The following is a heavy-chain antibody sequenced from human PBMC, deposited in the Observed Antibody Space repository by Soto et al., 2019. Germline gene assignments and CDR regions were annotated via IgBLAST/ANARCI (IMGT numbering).Heavy chain of an antibody. CDR2: IIPILGIA. CDR1: GGTFSSYT. CDR3: ARGLRVPADRTFDY. V-gene: IGHV1-69*02. D-gene: IGHD2-15*01. Sequence: QVQLVQSGAEVKKPGSSVKVSCKASGGTFSSYTISWVRQAPGQGLEWMGRIIPILGIANYAQKFQGRVTTTADKSTITAYMELSSLRPEDTAVYYCARGLRVPADRTFDYWGQGTLVTVSS. J-gene: IGHJ4*02.